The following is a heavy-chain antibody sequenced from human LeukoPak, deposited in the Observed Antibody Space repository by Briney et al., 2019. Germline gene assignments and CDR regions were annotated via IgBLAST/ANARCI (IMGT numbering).Heavy chain of an antibody. Sequence: ASVKVSCKASGYTFTSYDMHWVRQAPGQGLEWMGIISPSGGSTNYAQKFQGRVTITADESTSTAYMELSSLRSEDTAVYYCASLLLRPTDYWGQGTLVTVSS. J-gene: IGHJ4*02. CDR3: ASLLLRPTDY. CDR1: GYTFTSYD. V-gene: IGHV1-46*01. D-gene: IGHD3-22*01. CDR2: ISPSGGST.